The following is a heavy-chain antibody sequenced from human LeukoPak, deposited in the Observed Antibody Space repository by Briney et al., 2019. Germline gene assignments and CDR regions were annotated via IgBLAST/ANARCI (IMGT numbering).Heavy chain of an antibody. Sequence: SETLSLTCTVSGGSISSSSYYWGWIRQPPGKGLEWIGSIYYSGSTYYNPSLKSRVTISVDTSKNQFSLKLSSVTAADTAVYYCARHPRYGDQYYFDYWGQGTLVTVSS. CDR3: ARHPRYGDQYYFDY. CDR2: IYYSGST. J-gene: IGHJ4*02. V-gene: IGHV4-39*01. D-gene: IGHD4-17*01. CDR1: GGSISSSSYY.